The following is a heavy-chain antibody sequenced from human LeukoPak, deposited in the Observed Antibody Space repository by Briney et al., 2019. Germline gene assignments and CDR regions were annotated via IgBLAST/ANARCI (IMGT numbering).Heavy chain of an antibody. J-gene: IGHJ4*02. D-gene: IGHD3-22*01. CDR2: INHSGST. Sequence: PSETLSLTCAVYGGSFSGYYWSWIRQPPGKGLEWIGEINHSGSTNYNPSLKSRVTISVDTSKNQFSLKLSSVTAADTAVYYCARDDPPTMIAYWGQGTLVTVSS. CDR3: ARDDPPTMIAY. V-gene: IGHV4-34*01. CDR1: GGSFSGYY.